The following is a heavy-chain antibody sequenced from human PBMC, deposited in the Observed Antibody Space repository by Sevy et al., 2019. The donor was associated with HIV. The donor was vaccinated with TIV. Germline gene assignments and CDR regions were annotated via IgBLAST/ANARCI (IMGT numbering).Heavy chain of an antibody. V-gene: IGHV3-7*01. D-gene: IGHD3-10*01. J-gene: IGHJ4*02. CDR1: GFTFSSYW. CDR2: IKQDGSEK. Sequence: GGSLRLSCAASGFTFSSYWMSWVRQAPGKGLEWVANIKQDGSEKYYVDSVKGRFTISRDNAKNSLYLQMNSLRAEDTAVYYCAGDGGVTMVRGVRVPDYFDYWGQGTLVTVSS. CDR3: AGDGGVTMVRGVRVPDYFDY.